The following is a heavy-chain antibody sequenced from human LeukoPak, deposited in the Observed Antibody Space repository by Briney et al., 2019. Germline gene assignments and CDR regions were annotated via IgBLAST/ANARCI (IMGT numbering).Heavy chain of an antibody. CDR2: IYYSGST. Sequence: SETLSLTCTVSGGSISISSYYWGWIRQPPGKGLEWIGSIYYSGSTYYNPSLKSRVTISVDTSKNQFSLKLSSVTAADTAVYYCARATYHIVVVPAAINWFDPWGQGTLVTVSS. D-gene: IGHD2-2*01. CDR3: ARATYHIVVVPAAINWFDP. CDR1: GGSISISSYY. J-gene: IGHJ5*02. V-gene: IGHV4-39*07.